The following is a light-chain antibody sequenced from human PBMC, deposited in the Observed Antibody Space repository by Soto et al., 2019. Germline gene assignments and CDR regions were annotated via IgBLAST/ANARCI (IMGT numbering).Light chain of an antibody. CDR2: EVS. J-gene: IGLJ3*02. Sequence: QSALAQPASVSGSPGQSITISCTGTSSDVGGHNLVSWYQHHPGKGPKLIIYEVSKGPSGISPRFSGSKSGNTASLTISGLQAEDEADYYCCSYAGPFTWVFGGGTKLTVL. CDR3: CSYAGPFTWV. V-gene: IGLV2-23*02. CDR1: SSDVGGHNL.